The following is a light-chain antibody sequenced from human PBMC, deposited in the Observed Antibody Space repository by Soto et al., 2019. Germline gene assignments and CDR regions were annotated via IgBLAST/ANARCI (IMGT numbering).Light chain of an antibody. Sequence: EKVMTQSPATLSVSPGERATLSCRASQSVNSNLAWYQQKPGQAPRLLLYGASTRATGIPARFSGSASGTEFTLAISILQSEDSAVYYCQQYNEWPLTFGGGTKVEIK. CDR2: GAS. CDR1: QSVNSN. V-gene: IGKV3-15*01. CDR3: QQYNEWPLT. J-gene: IGKJ4*02.